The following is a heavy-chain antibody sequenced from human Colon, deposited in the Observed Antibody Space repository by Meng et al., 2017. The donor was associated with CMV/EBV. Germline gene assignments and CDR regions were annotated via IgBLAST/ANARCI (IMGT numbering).Heavy chain of an antibody. CDR2: FYHTGTT. V-gene: IGHV4-61*01. CDR1: GVSVSSDSQY. J-gene: IGHJ5*02. CDR3: ARGVSAGILGLNWFDH. D-gene: IGHD1-26*01. Sequence: GSLRLSCIVSGVSVSSDSQYWSWIRQPPGKGLEWIGYFYHTGTTNYNPSHESRITISGDTYKNQFSLKLTSVTAADTAVYYCARGVSAGILGLNWFDHWGQGTLVTVSS.